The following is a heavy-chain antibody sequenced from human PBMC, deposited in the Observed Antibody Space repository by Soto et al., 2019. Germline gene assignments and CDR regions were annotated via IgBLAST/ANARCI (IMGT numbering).Heavy chain of an antibody. CDR3: ARGGAVITHNEYFQH. J-gene: IGHJ1*01. Sequence: ASVKVSCKTSGYTFTGHYMHWVRQAPGQGLEWLGWINSNSGDTKYAQNFQGWATMTTDTSTSTAYMELRSLRSDDTAVYYCARGGAVITHNEYFQHWGQGTLVTVSS. D-gene: IGHD3-22*01. V-gene: IGHV1-2*04. CDR2: INSNSGDT. CDR1: GYTFTGHY.